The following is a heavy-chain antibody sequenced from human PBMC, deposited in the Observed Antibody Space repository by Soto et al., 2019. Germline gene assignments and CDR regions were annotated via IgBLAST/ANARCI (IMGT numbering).Heavy chain of an antibody. Sequence: QVHLVQSGAEVKKAGASVKLSCKASGYTFANYPIHWVRQAPGQRLEWMGWINVGSGDTKYSQNLQGRVTITRDTSASTAYVELTTLRSEDTAVYYCARVAAWSFDFWGQGTLVTVSS. J-gene: IGHJ4*02. CDR3: ARVAAWSFDF. CDR1: GYTFANYP. V-gene: IGHV1-3*01. CDR2: INVGSGDT. D-gene: IGHD2-15*01.